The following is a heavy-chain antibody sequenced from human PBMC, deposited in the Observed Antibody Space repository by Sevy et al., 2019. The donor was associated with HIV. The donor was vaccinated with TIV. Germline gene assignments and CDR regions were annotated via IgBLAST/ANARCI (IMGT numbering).Heavy chain of an antibody. CDR1: ADSISSTNW. J-gene: IGHJ6*02. D-gene: IGHD3-10*01. CDR3: ARRSPDVPFLRGLRHLDV. CDR2: IFHSGST. Sequence: SETLSLTCAVSADSISSTNWLSWVRQPPGKGLEWIGEIFHSGSTNYSPSLKNRVTISIDKSKNQFSLKVTSVTAADTAVYYCARRSPDVPFLRGLRHLDVWGQGTTVTVSS. V-gene: IGHV4-4*02.